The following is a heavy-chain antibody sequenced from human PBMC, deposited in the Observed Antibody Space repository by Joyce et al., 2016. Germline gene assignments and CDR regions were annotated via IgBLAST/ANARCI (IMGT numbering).Heavy chain of an antibody. J-gene: IGHJ4*02. V-gene: IGHV1-18*04. D-gene: IGHD6-13*01. Sequence: QVQLEQSGDQLKTPGASVTISCKASGYTFSSHSLTWVRQAPGEGLEWMGWISIYNGDTDFSRHHRDRLSLTRDTTTNTAFLELRNLTFDDTALYFCVRHANVWYHFDIWGQGSRVAVSS. CDR1: GYTFSSHS. CDR3: VRHANVWYHFDI. CDR2: ISIYNGDT.